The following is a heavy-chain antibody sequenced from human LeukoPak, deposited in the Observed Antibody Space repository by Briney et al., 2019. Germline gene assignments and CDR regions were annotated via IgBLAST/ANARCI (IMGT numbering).Heavy chain of an antibody. J-gene: IGHJ4*02. CDR2: ISSNGGST. Sequence: GGSLRLSCSASGFTFSCYAMHWVRQAPGKGLEYVSAISSNGGSTYYADSVKGKFTISRDNSKNTLYLQMSSLRAEDTAVYYCVKDSDYGDYEMDYWGQGALVTVSS. CDR1: GFTFSCYA. V-gene: IGHV3-64D*06. D-gene: IGHD4-17*01. CDR3: VKDSDYGDYEMDY.